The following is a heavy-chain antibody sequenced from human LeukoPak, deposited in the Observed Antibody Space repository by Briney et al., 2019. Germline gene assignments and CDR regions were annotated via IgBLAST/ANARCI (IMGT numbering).Heavy chain of an antibody. J-gene: IGHJ6*03. CDR1: GGTFSSYA. V-gene: IGHV1-69*05. Sequence: SVKVSCKASGGTFSSYAISWVRQAPGQGLEWMGGIIPIFGTANYAQKFQGRVTITTDESTSTAYMELSSLRSEDTAVYYCARDGGYSSGWSLSYMDVWGKGTTVTVSS. D-gene: IGHD6-19*01. CDR3: ARDGGYSSGWSLSYMDV. CDR2: IIPIFGTA.